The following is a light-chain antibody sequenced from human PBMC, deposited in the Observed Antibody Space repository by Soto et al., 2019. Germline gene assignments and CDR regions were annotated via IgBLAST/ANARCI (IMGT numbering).Light chain of an antibody. V-gene: IGKV1-5*03. CDR1: QTISSW. J-gene: IGKJ4*01. CDR2: KAS. Sequence: DIQMTHSPSNLSGSVGDSVSITCRASQTISSWLAWYKQTLGKAPKLMIYKASTLKSGVPSRFRGSGSGTEFTLTISSLKPEDFDTYYCQQLYSFPLTFGGGTKVDI. CDR3: QQLYSFPLT.